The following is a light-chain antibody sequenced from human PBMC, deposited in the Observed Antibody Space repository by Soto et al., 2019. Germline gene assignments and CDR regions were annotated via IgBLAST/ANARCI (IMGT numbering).Light chain of an antibody. CDR3: ASYVNKNISFV. V-gene: IGLV2-8*01. CDR2: DVS. Sequence: QSALTQPPSASGSPGQSVTISCTGTKSDIGVYQYVSWYQHHAGKAPKVIMFDVSHRPSGVSNRFSGSRSDNTASLTISGLLAEDEADYYCASYVNKNISFVFGSGTKLTVL. J-gene: IGLJ1*01. CDR1: KSDIGVYQY.